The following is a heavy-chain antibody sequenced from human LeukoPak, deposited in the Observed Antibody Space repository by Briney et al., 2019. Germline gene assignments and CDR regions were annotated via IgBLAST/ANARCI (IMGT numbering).Heavy chain of an antibody. Sequence: GASVKVSCKASGYTFTGYYMHWVRQAPGQGLEWMGRINPNSGGTNYAQKFQGRVTMTRDTSISTAYMELSRLRSDDTAVYYCARIIQWELRQGIDYWGQGTLVTVSS. CDR2: INPNSGGT. D-gene: IGHD1-26*01. V-gene: IGHV1-2*06. CDR3: ARIIQWELRQGIDY. CDR1: GYTFTGYY. J-gene: IGHJ4*02.